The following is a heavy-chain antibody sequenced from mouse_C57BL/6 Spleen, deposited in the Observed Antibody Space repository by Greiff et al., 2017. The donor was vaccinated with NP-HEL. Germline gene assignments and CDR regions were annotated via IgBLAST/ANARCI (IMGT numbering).Heavy chain of an antibody. V-gene: IGHV5-17*01. D-gene: IGHD1-1*01. CDR1: GFTFSDYG. CDR3: ARLNYGSSWGYYFDY. CDR2: ISSGSSTI. Sequence: DVQLVESGGGLVKPGGSLKLSCAASGFTFSDYGMHWVRQAPEKGLEWVAYISSGSSTIYYADTVKGRFTISRDNDKNTLFLQMTSLRSEDTSLYYCARLNYGSSWGYYFDYWGQGATLTVSS. J-gene: IGHJ2*01.